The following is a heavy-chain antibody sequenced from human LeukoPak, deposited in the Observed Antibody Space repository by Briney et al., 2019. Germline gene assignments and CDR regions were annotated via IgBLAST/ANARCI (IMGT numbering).Heavy chain of an antibody. CDR1: GYTFTSYY. D-gene: IGHD5-12*01. CDR3: ASGGYDSRFDY. V-gene: IGHV1-46*01. CDR2: INPSGGST. J-gene: IGHJ4*02. Sequence: ASVKVSCKASGYTFTSYYMHWVRQAPGQGLEWMGIINPSGGSTSYAQKFQGRVTMTRDMSTSTVYMELSSLRSEDTAVYYRASGGYDSRFDYWGQGTLVTVSS.